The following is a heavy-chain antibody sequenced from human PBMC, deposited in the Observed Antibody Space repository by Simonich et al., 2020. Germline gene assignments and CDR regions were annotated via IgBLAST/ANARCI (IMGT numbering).Heavy chain of an antibody. Sequence: QVQLVQSGAEVKKPGASVQVSCKASGYTFTRYGISWVRQAPGQGLEWMGWISAYNGNTNDAQKLKGRVTMTTDTSTSTAYMELRSLRSDDTAVYYCARSTTGTTAFDIWGQGTMVTVSS. CDR3: ARSTTGTTAFDI. V-gene: IGHV1-18*01. J-gene: IGHJ3*02. CDR2: ISAYNGNT. CDR1: GYTFTRYG. D-gene: IGHD1-1*01.